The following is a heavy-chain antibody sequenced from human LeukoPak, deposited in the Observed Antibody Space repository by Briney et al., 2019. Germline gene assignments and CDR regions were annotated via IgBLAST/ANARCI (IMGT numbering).Heavy chain of an antibody. D-gene: IGHD3-22*01. CDR2: IDHSGST. CDR3: ARDLLASGYYYDSSGYPGEIGAFDI. V-gene: IGHV4-30-2*01. Sequence: ASETLSLTCTVSGDSISSGGYYWSWIRQPPGKGLEWIGYIDHSGSTYHNPSLKSRVTISVDRSKNQFSLKLSSVTAADTAVFYCARDLLASGYYYDSSGYPGEIGAFDIWGQGTMVTVSS. J-gene: IGHJ3*02. CDR1: GDSISSGGYY.